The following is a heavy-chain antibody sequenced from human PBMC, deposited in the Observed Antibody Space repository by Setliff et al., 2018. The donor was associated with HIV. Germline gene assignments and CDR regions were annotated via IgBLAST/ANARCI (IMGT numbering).Heavy chain of an antibody. D-gene: IGHD3-10*01. CDR3: ARGCHPRVGAYYYGSGSPRGSYYHYYMDV. Sequence: SETLSLTCTVSGGSISNYYWSWIRQPAGKGLEWIGRIYTSGSTNYNPSLKSRVTMSVDTSKNQFSLKLSSVTAADTAVYYCARGCHPRVGAYYYGSGSPRGSYYHYYMDVWGKGTTVTVPS. CDR1: GGSISNYY. CDR2: IYTSGST. J-gene: IGHJ6*03. V-gene: IGHV4-4*07.